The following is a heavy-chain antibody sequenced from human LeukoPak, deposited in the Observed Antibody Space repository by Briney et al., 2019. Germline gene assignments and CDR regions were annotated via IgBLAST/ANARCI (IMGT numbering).Heavy chain of an antibody. J-gene: IGHJ6*02. Sequence: GGSLRLSCAASEFTFSIYSMNWVRQAPGKGLEWVAVISYDATNEYYAASVKGRFTISRDNSKNTLYLQMNSLRAEDTAVYYCAKGLTVFATPYYYYGMDVWGQGTTVTVSS. CDR3: AKGLTVFATPYYYYGMDV. CDR1: EFTFSIYS. CDR2: ISYDATNE. V-gene: IGHV3-30*18. D-gene: IGHD3-9*01.